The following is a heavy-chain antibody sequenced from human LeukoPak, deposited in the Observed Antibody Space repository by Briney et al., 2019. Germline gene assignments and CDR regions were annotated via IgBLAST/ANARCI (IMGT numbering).Heavy chain of an antibody. Sequence: APVKVSCKASGYTFTSYGISWVRQAPGQGLEWVGWISVYNGNTKHAQKFQGRIIMTTDTSTSTAYMELRSLRSDDTAVYYCAREQDGESHYWGQGTLVTVSS. D-gene: IGHD3-10*01. V-gene: IGHV1-18*01. CDR1: GYTFTSYG. J-gene: IGHJ4*02. CDR2: ISVYNGNT. CDR3: AREQDGESHY.